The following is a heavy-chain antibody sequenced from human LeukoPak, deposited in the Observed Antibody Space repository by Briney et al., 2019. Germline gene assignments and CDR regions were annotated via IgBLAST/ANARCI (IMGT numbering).Heavy chain of an antibody. CDR3: ARASTGGLRLGELSGFDY. Sequence: SETLSLTCTVSGGSISSYYWSWIRQPPGKGLEWIGYIYYSGSTNYNPSLKSRVTISVDTSKNQFSLKLSSVTAADTAVYYCARASTGGLRLGELSGFDYWGQGTLVTVSS. D-gene: IGHD3-16*02. CDR2: IYYSGST. J-gene: IGHJ4*02. V-gene: IGHV4-59*01. CDR1: GGSISSYY.